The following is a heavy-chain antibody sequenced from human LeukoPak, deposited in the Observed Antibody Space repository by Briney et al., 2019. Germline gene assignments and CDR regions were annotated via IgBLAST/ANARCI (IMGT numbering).Heavy chain of an antibody. V-gene: IGHV4-39*07. J-gene: IGHJ6*03. CDR1: GGSISSSSYY. CDR2: IYYSGST. D-gene: IGHD3-9*01. CDR3: ARDRKFSGDILTGGHYYYYYMDV. Sequence: PSETLSLTCTVSGGSISSSSYYWGWIRQPPGKGLEWIGSIYYSGSTYYNPSLKSRVTISVDTSKNQFSLKLSSVTAADTAVYYCARDRKFSGDILTGGHYYYYYMDVWGKGTTVTVSS.